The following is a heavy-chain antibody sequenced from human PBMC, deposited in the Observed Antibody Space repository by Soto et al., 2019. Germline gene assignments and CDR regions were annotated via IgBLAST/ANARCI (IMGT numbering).Heavy chain of an antibody. J-gene: IGHJ4*02. CDR3: ARDRSTPDY. CDR2: ISAYNGNT. V-gene: IGHV1-18*01. Sequence: QGQLVQSGVEVKKPGASVKVSCKASGYTFTDFGISWVRQAPGQGLEWMGWISAYNGNTNYAQNLQDRVTMTTGTSTRTAYMELRSLRADDTAVYYCARDRSTPDYWGQGTLSAVSS. D-gene: IGHD1-1*01. CDR1: GYTFTDFG.